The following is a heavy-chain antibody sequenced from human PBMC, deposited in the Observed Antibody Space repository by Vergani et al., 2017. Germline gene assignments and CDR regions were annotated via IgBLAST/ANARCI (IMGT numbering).Heavy chain of an antibody. D-gene: IGHD3-9*01. CDR2: VSASAAST. V-gene: IGHV3-23*01. CDR1: GFTFSNYA. J-gene: IGHJ5*02. CDR3: AIKKSLTGYEFDP. Sequence: EVQLLESGGGLVQPGGSLRLSCAASGFTFSNYAMSWVRQAPGKGLEWVSTVSASAASTFYADSVKGRFTISRDNSMNTLYLQMNSLTAEDTAVYYCAIKKSLTGYEFDPWGQGTLVTVSS.